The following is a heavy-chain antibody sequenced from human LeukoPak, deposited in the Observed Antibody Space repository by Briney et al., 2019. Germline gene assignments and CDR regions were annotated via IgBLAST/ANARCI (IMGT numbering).Heavy chain of an antibody. Sequence: GRSLRLSCAASGFTFSSYGMHWVRKAPGKGLEWVAVIWYDGSNKYYADSVKGRFTISRDNSKNTLYLQMNSLRAEDTAVYYCARGSTQYSSGWYGLDYWGQGTLVTVSS. J-gene: IGHJ4*02. CDR1: GFTFSSYG. CDR2: IWYDGSNK. D-gene: IGHD6-19*01. CDR3: ARGSTQYSSGWYGLDY. V-gene: IGHV3-33*01.